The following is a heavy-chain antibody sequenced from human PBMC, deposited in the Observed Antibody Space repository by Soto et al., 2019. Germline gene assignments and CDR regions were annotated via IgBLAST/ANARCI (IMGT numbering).Heavy chain of an antibody. Sequence: GESLKISCKGSGYSFTSYWIGWVRQMPGKGLEWMGIIYPGDSDTRYSPSFQGQVTISADKSISTAYLQWSSLKASDTAMYYCARQAAGYCSGGSCWLVSDAFDIWGQGTMVTVSS. V-gene: IGHV5-51*01. CDR2: IYPGDSDT. J-gene: IGHJ3*02. D-gene: IGHD2-15*01. CDR1: GYSFTSYW. CDR3: ARQAAGYCSGGSCWLVSDAFDI.